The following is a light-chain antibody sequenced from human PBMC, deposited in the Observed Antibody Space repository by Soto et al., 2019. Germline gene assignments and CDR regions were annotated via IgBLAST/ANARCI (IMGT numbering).Light chain of an antibody. J-gene: IGKJ1*01. CDR1: QTVSSS. CDR3: QQYGGWGT. CDR2: GAS. Sequence: EIVLTQSPGTLSLSPGERATLSCRASQTVSSSLAWYQQKPGQAPRLLIYGASSRVTGIPDRFSGSGSGTDFTLTISRLEPEDFAMYYCQQYGGWGTFGQGTKVDIK. V-gene: IGKV3-20*01.